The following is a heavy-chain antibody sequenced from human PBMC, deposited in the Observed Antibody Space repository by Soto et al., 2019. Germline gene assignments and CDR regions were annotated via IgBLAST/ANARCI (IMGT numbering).Heavy chain of an antibody. CDR3: ARTPYDILTGFYFDY. CDR2: LYYSGTT. J-gene: IGHJ4*02. V-gene: IGHV4-59*08. D-gene: IGHD3-9*01. CDR1: GCSISRYY. Sequence: SETLSLTCTVSGCSISRYYWSWIRQPPGKGLEWIGYLYYSGTTYYNPSLKSRVTISVDTSKKHFSLKLSSVTAADTAVYYCARTPYDILTGFYFDYWGQGTLVTVSS.